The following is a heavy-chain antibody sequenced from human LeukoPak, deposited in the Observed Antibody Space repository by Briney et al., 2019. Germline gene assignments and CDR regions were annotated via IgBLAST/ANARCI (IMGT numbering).Heavy chain of an antibody. Sequence: SVKVSCKASGGTFDNSAISWVRQAPGQGLEWMGGIMPLFGTANYTQEFQGRVTFTTDESASTAYMEVSSLRSEDTAVYYCASGSLGDGYGVGDYYQYMDVWGKGTTVTVSS. CDR1: GGTFDNSA. CDR2: IMPLFGTA. J-gene: IGHJ6*03. D-gene: IGHD5-24*01. CDR3: ASGSLGDGYGVGDYYQYMDV. V-gene: IGHV1-69*05.